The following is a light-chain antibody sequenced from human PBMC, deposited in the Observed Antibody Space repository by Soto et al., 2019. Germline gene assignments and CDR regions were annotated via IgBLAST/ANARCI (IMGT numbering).Light chain of an antibody. J-gene: IGKJ1*01. CDR1: QSVSSN. CDR2: GAS. CDR3: QHYNNWPPWT. Sequence: EILMTQSPAALSVSPGERATLSCRASQSVSSNLAWYQQKPGQAPRLLIYGASTRATGIPARFSGSGSGTEFTLNISSLQSVDFAVYYCQHYNNWPPWTFCQGTKVEIK. V-gene: IGKV3-15*01.